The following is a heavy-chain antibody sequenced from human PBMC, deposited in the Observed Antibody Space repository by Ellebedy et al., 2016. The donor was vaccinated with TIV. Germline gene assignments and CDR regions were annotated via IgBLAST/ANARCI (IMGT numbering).Heavy chain of an antibody. Sequence: AASAKVSCKASGYTFTVYYIHRVRQAPGQGLEWMGWINPNSGGTNYAQKFQGRVTMTRDTSISTAYMELSRPRSDDTAVYYCARAGIAEGYWGQGTLVTVSS. CDR3: ARAGIAEGY. CDR2: INPNSGGT. J-gene: IGHJ4*02. V-gene: IGHV1-2*02. D-gene: IGHD6-13*01. CDR1: GYTFTVYY.